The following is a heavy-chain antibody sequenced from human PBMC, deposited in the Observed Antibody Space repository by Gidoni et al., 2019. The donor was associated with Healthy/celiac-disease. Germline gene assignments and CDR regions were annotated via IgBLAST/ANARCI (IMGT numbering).Heavy chain of an antibody. CDR3: ARVFITMVRGGREGWFDP. CDR2: IIPIFGTA. J-gene: IGHJ5*02. V-gene: IGHV1-69*06. Sequence: QVQLVQSGAEVKKPGSSVKVSCKASGGTFSSYAISWVRQAPGQGLEWMGGIIPIFGTANYAQKFQGRVTITADKSTSTAYMELSSLRSEDTAVYYCARVFITMVRGGREGWFDPWGQGTLVTVSS. CDR1: GGTFSSYA. D-gene: IGHD3-10*01.